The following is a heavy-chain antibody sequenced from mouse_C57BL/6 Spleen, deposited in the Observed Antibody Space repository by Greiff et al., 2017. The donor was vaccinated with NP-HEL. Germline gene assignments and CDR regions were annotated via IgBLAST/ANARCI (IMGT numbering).Heavy chain of an antibody. J-gene: IGHJ4*01. CDR3: VRDEDYDEDYYAMDY. CDR1: GFTFNTYA. CDR2: IRSKSSNYAT. D-gene: IGHD2-4*01. V-gene: IGHV10-3*01. Sequence: EVQGVASGGGLVQPKGSLKLSCAASGFTFNTYAMHWVRQAPGKGLEWVARIRSKSSNYATYYADSVKDRFTISRDDSQSMLYLQMNNLKTEDTAMYYCVRDEDYDEDYYAMDYWGQGTSVTVSS.